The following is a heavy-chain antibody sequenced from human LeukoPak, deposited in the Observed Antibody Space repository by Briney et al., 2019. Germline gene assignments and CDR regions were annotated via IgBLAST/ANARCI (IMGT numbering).Heavy chain of an antibody. CDR1: GYTFTSYY. CDR2: INPSGGST. Sequence: ASVKVSCKASGYTFTSYYMHWVRQAPGQGLEWMGIINPSGGSTSYAQKFQGRVTMTRDTSTSTVYMELSSLRSEDTAVYYCARDVAGAVVVVAANWFDPWGQGTLVTVSS. J-gene: IGHJ5*02. CDR3: ARDVAGAVVVVAANWFDP. D-gene: IGHD2-15*01. V-gene: IGHV1-46*01.